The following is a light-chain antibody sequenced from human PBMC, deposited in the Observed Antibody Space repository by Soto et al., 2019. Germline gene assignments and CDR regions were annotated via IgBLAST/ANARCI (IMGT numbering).Light chain of an antibody. CDR2: DAS. Sequence: IQMTQSPCPLCGSIGDRVPITCRASQNINNWIAWYQQKPGKAPKFLIYDASTLESGVPSRFSGSGFGTEFSLTISSLQPDDFGSYYCQHMRTFGQGTRPAI. J-gene: IGKJ5*01. V-gene: IGKV1-5*01. CDR1: QNINNW. CDR3: QHMRT.